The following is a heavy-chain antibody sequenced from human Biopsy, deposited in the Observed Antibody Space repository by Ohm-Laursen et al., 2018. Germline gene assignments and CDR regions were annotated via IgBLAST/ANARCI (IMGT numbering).Heavy chain of an antibody. CDR1: GFTFSDYY. CDR3: ARGRWDLLFDS. CDR2: ISSSTSYVRSK. D-gene: IGHD5-24*01. V-gene: IGHV3-11*01. Sequence: SLRLSCAASGFTFSDYYTSWIRQAPGKGLEWVSYISSSTSYVRSKFHADSVKGRFTIDTDSAETTLYLEMDNLRADDTAVYYCARGRWDLLFDSWGQGTLVTVSS. J-gene: IGHJ4*02.